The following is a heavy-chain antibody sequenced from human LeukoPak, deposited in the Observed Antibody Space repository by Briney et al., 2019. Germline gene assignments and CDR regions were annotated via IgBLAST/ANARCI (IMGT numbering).Heavy chain of an antibody. CDR3: ATLGGVATIGYSYYYYGMDV. J-gene: IGHJ6*02. D-gene: IGHD5-24*01. Sequence: GESLKISCKGSGYSFTSYWIGWVRQMPGKGLEWMGIIYPGDSDTRYSPSFEGQVTISAEKSISTAYLQWSSLKAADTGMYYGATLGGVATIGYSYYYYGMDVWGQGTTVTVSS. CDR2: IYPGDSDT. CDR1: GYSFTSYW. V-gene: IGHV5-51*01.